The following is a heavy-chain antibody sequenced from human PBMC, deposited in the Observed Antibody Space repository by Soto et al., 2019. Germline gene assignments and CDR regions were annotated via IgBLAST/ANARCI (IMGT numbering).Heavy chain of an antibody. V-gene: IGHV3-7*03. J-gene: IGHJ4*02. CDR3: VRGTPTPGHDY. CDR2: IKQDGSET. Sequence: EVQLVESGGGLVQPGGSLRLSCVVSGFTFSSYWMNWVRQAPGKGLEWVANIKQDGSETHYVDSVKGRFTISRDNAKNSLYLQMNSLRAEDTAVYYCVRGTPTPGHDYWGQGTLVTVSS. CDR1: GFTFSSYW. D-gene: IGHD1-1*01.